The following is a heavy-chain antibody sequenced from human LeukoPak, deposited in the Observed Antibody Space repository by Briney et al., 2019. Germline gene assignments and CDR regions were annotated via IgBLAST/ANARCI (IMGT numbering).Heavy chain of an antibody. CDR2: MNPNSGNT. CDR3: ARVQWLAPQYYFDY. CDR1: GYTFTIYG. V-gene: IGHV1-8*02. D-gene: IGHD6-19*01. Sequence: ASVKVSCKASGYTFTIYGISWVRQATGQGLEWMGWMNPNSGNTGYAQKFQGRVTMTRNTSISTAYMELSSLRSEDTAVYYCARVQWLAPQYYFDYWGQGTLVTVSS. J-gene: IGHJ4*02.